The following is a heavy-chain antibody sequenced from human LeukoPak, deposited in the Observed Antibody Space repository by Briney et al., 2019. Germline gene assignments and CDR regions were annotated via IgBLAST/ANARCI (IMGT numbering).Heavy chain of an antibody. CDR1: GFTFRSYG. J-gene: IGHJ4*02. V-gene: IGHV3-23*01. CDR2: ISGSGDST. D-gene: IGHD4/OR15-4a*01. Sequence: GGSLRLSCAASGFTFRSYGMSWVRQAPGKGLEWVSGISGSGDSTYYADSVRGRFTISRDNSKNKVYLQMNSLRAEDTAVYYCARRAGAYSHPYDYWGQGTLVTVSS. CDR3: ARRAGAYSHPYDY.